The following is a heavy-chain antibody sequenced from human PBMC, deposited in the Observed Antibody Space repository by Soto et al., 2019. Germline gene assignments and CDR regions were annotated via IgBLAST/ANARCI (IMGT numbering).Heavy chain of an antibody. CDR3: AGWSFLDH. J-gene: IGHJ4*02. D-gene: IGHD1-26*01. V-gene: IGHV3-23*01. CDR2: LSGSDGKR. CDR1: GFSFSSFV. Sequence: PGGSLTLSSATSGFSFSSFVMSWVRQAPGKGLEWVSSLSGSDGKRYYAGSVKGRFSMSQDTSKSTLYLEMKTVGAEDTAVYYCAGWSFLDHWCQGTRVTVS.